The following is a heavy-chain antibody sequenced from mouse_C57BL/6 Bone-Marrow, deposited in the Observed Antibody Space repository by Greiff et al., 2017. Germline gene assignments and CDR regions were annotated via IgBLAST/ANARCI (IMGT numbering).Heavy chain of an antibody. V-gene: IGHV5-6*01. Sequence: VQLQESGGDLVKPGGSLKLSCAASGFTFSSYGMSWVRQTPDKRLEWVATISSGGSYTYYPDSVKGRFTISRDNAKNTLYLQMSSLKSEDTAMYYCARRGWLLRYWYFDVWGTGTTVTVSS. J-gene: IGHJ1*03. CDR2: ISSGGSYT. D-gene: IGHD2-3*01. CDR1: GFTFSSYG. CDR3: ARRGWLLRYWYFDV.